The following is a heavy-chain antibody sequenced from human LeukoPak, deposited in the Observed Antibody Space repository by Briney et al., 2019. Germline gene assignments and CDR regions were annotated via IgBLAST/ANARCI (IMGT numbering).Heavy chain of an antibody. V-gene: IGHV4-59*01. Sequence: PSETLSLTCTVSGVSISSYYWTWVRQPPGKGLEWVGYIFYSGNTIYNPSLKSRVTISVDTSKSQFSLQLTSVTTADTAVYYCAGEDYFDSSGYASWRFDICGQGTMVTVSS. CDR1: GVSISSYY. D-gene: IGHD3-22*01. J-gene: IGHJ3*02. CDR3: AGEDYFDSSGYASWRFDI. CDR2: IFYSGNT.